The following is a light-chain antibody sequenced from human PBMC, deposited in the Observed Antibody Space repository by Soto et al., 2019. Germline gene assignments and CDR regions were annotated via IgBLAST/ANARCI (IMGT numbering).Light chain of an antibody. CDR1: TSDVGGYNY. CDR3: SSYTNSSPYV. CDR2: NVS. V-gene: IGLV2-14*01. Sequence: QSVLTQPASVSGSPGQSITISCTGTTSDVGGYNYVSWYQQLPGKAPKLLIYNVSNRPSGVSNRFSGSKSGNTASLTISGLQAEDEADYYCSSYTNSSPYVFGTGTKLTVL. J-gene: IGLJ1*01.